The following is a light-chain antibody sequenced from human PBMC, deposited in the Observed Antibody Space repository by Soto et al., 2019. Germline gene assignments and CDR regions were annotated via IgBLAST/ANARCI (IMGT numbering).Light chain of an antibody. CDR3: QQSSNWPLT. CDR2: DAS. CDR1: QSVSSY. V-gene: IGKV3-11*01. Sequence: EIVLTQSPATLSLSPGERATLSCRASQSVSSYLAWYQQKPGQAPRLLIYDASNRATGIPARFSGSGSGTDFTLTISSLEPEDVAVYYCQQSSNWPLTFGGGTKVEIK. J-gene: IGKJ4*01.